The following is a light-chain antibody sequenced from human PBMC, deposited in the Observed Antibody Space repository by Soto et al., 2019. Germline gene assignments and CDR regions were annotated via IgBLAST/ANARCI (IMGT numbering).Light chain of an antibody. CDR1: QSVSSN. J-gene: IGKJ4*01. V-gene: IGKV3D-15*01. CDR3: QQYNNWPPLT. Sequence: EIVMTQSPATLSVSPGERATLSCRASQSVSSNLAWYQQKPGQAPRLLIYGTYIRATGIPARFSGSGSGTEFPLTISSLQSEDFAVYYCQQYNNWPPLTFGGGTKVAIK. CDR2: GTY.